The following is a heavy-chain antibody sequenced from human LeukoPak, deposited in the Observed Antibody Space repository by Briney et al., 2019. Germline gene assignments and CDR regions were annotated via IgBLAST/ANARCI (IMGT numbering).Heavy chain of an antibody. Sequence: SETLSLTCTVSGGSISSGGYYWSWIRQHPGKGLEWIGYIYYSGSTYYNPSLKSRVTISVDTSKNQFSLKLSSVTAADTAVYYCAREGMTIFGVVIPYFDYCGQGTLVTVSS. CDR1: GGSISSGGYY. D-gene: IGHD3-3*01. V-gene: IGHV4-31*03. CDR2: IYYSGST. CDR3: AREGMTIFGVVIPYFDY. J-gene: IGHJ4*02.